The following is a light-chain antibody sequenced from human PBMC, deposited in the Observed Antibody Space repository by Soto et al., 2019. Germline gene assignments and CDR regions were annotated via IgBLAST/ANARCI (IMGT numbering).Light chain of an antibody. J-gene: IGLJ1*01. CDR1: SSDVGDYNY. CDR3: SSYTSGSNYV. V-gene: IGLV2-14*01. Sequence: HSVLTQPASVSGSPGQSITISCTGASSDVGDYNYVSWYQHHPGKAPKLLIYEVNNRPSGVSDRFSGSKSGNVASLTISWLQAQDEAHYYCSSYTSGSNYVFGNGTKV. CDR2: EVN.